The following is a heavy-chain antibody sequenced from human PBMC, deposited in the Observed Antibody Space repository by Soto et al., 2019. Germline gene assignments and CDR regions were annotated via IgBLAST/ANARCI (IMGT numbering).Heavy chain of an antibody. D-gene: IGHD5-18*01. CDR1: GFTFSTYA. CDR2: LTNTGDST. J-gene: IGHJ4*02. CDR3: ARGGPRDGYRDLDY. Sequence: EVQLLESGGTLVQPGRSLRLSCAASGFTFSTYAMTWVRQAPGKGLEWVASLTNTGDSTHYPDSVKGRFTISRDNSKNTMYLQMSSLRAEDTAVYYCARGGPRDGYRDLDYWGQGTQVTVSS. V-gene: IGHV3-23*01.